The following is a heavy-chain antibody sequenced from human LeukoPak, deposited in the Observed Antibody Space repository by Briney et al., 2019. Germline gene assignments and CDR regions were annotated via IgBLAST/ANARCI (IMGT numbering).Heavy chain of an antibody. CDR2: IIPIFGTA. J-gene: IGHJ3*02. CDR1: GGTFSSYA. Sequence: SVKVSCKSSGGTFSSYAISWVRQAPGQGLEWMGGIIPIFGTANYAQKFQGRVTITADESTSTAYMELSSLRSEDTAVYYCAREVAARQAPDAFDIWGQGTMVTVSS. D-gene: IGHD6-6*01. CDR3: AREVAARQAPDAFDI. V-gene: IGHV1-69*01.